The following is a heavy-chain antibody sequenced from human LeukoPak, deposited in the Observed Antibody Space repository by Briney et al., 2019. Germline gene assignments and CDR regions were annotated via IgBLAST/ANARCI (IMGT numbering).Heavy chain of an antibody. CDR2: IYYSGST. V-gene: IGHV4-61*08. D-gene: IGHD1-26*01. CDR1: GGSISSGDYY. J-gene: IGHJ4*02. Sequence: SETLSLTCTVSGGSISSGDYYWSWIRQPPGKGLEWIGYIYYSGSTNYNPSLKSRVTISVDTSKNQFSLKLSSVTAADTAVYYCARGLGATSPVDYWGQGTLVTVSS. CDR3: ARGLGATSPVDY.